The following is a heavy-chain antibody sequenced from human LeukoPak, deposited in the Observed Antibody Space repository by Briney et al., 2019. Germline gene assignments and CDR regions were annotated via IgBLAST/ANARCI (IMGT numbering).Heavy chain of an antibody. V-gene: IGHV3-20*04. J-gene: IGHJ4*02. CDR2: INWNGGST. D-gene: IGHD5-18*01. CDR3: AKDKEIQLWFFDY. Sequence: RPGGSLKLSCAASGFTFDDYGMSWVRQAPGKGLEWVSGINWNGGSTGYADSVKGRFTISRDNAKNSLYLQMNSLRAEDTAVYYCAKDKEIQLWFFDYWGQGTLVTVSS. CDR1: GFTFDDYG.